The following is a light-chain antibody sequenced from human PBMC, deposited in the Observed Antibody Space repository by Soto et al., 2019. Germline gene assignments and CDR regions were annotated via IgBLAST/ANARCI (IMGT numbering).Light chain of an antibody. CDR2: DAS. V-gene: IGKV3-11*01. CDR1: QSISKY. J-gene: IGKJ4*01. CDR3: QQRSNWRVT. Sequence: ENVVTPAPSTLSFSPGEKDTLSSRASQSISKYLAWYQQKPGQAPRLLIYDASIRATGIPARFSGSGSGTDFTLTISSLEPEDFAVYYCQQRSNWRVTFGGGTKVDIK.